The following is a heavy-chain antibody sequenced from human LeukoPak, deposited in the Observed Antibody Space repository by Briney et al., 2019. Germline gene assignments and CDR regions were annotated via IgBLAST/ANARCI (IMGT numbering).Heavy chain of an antibody. CDR2: ISSRSDTI. D-gene: IGHD2-2*01. V-gene: IGHV3-48*02. J-gene: IGHJ4*02. Sequence: GGSLRLSCAASGFNFNIYHMNWVRQAPGKGLEGLSSISSRSDTIYYADSVRGRFTLSRDNAENSLYLQMRSLTDEDTAVYYCAREWQYAPDYWGQGTLVTVSS. CDR1: GFNFNIYH. CDR3: AREWQYAPDY.